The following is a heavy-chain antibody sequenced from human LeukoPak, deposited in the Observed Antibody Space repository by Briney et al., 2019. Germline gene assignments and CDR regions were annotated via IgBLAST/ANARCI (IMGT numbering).Heavy chain of an antibody. CDR1: GFTFSSYS. CDR3: ARGVGYSCGSDNYFDY. CDR2: ISTSSSYI. D-gene: IGHD5-18*01. Sequence: KPGGSLRLSCAASGFTFSSYSMNWVRPAPGKGLEWVSFISTSSSYIYYADSVKGRFTISRDNAKNSLYLQMNSLRAEDTAVYYCARGVGYSCGSDNYFDYWGQGTLVTVSS. J-gene: IGHJ4*02. V-gene: IGHV3-21*01.